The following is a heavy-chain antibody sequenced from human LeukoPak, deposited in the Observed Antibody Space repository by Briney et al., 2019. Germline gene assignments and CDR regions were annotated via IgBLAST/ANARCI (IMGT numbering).Heavy chain of an antibody. J-gene: IGHJ4*02. Sequence: SETLSLTCTVSGGSISGYYWSWIRQPAGKGLEWIGRTYSSGSTNYNPSLKSRVTISVDTSKNQFSLKLSSVTAADTAVYYCARGGIAVAGTLTHWGQGTLVTVSS. CDR1: GGSISGYY. V-gene: IGHV4-4*07. CDR3: ARGGIAVAGTLTH. CDR2: TYSSGST. D-gene: IGHD6-19*01.